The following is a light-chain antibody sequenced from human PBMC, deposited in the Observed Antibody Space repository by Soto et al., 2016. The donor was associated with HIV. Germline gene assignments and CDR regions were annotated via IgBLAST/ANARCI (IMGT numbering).Light chain of an antibody. J-gene: IGKJ3*01. CDR1: QSISKY. Sequence: DIQMTQSPSSLSASVGDRVTITCRSSQSISKYLNWYQQKPGKAPKLLIYAASSLQSGVPSRFSGSESGTDFTLTISSLQPEDFATYYCQQLNRYPFTFGPGTKVDI. CDR2: AAS. CDR3: QQLNRYPFT. V-gene: IGKV1-39*01.